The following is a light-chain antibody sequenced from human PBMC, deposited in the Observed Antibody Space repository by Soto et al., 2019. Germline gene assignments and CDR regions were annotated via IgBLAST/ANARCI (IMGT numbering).Light chain of an antibody. V-gene: IGLV2-14*03. CDR2: EVS. J-gene: IGLJ1*01. Sequence: QSVLTQPGSVFGSPGQSITFSCTGTSXDVGGYNFVSWYQQHPGKAPKLMIYEVSSRPSGVSNRFSGSKSGNTASLTISGLQPEDEADYYCSSYTTRTTVVFGTGTKVTVL. CDR1: SXDVGGYNF. CDR3: SSYTTRTTVV.